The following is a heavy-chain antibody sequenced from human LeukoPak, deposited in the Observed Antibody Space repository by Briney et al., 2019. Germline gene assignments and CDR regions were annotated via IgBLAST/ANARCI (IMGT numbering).Heavy chain of an antibody. CDR2: INHNGNVN. CDR1: GFTFSSYW. V-gene: IGHV3-7*03. CDR3: ARGGLSIMGY. D-gene: IGHD2/OR15-2a*01. Sequence: GGSLRLSCAASGFTFSSYWMNWARQAPGKGLEWVASINHNGNVNYYVDSVKGRFTISRDNSKNTLYLQMNSLRAEDTAVYFCARGGLSIMGYWGQGTLVTVSS. J-gene: IGHJ4*02.